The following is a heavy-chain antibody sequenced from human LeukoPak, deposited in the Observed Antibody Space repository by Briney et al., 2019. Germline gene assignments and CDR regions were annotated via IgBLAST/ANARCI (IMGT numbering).Heavy chain of an antibody. D-gene: IGHD1-26*01. J-gene: IGHJ4*02. CDR3: ARDTGSFPHFDY. V-gene: IGHV3-48*02. CDR1: GFSYRGYS. CDR2: ISSTGSTM. Sequence: RGSLSLSCAASGFSYRGYSMKWVRQAPGKGLAGVAYISSTGSTMYYADSVKGRFTISRDNAKNSLYLQMNSLRDEDTAVYYCARDTGSFPHFDYWGQGTLVTVSS.